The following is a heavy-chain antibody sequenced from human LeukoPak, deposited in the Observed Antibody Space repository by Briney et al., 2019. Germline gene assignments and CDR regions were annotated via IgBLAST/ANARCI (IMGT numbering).Heavy chain of an antibody. CDR1: GFSFSTYA. Sequence: GGSLRLSCVASGFSFSTYAMTWVRQAPEKGLEWVPVIGDSSTPTYYADSVKGRFTISRDNSKNTLYLQMNSLRAEDTAVYYCAKRTSSSSSWSSWDYWGQGTLVTVSS. J-gene: IGHJ4*02. CDR3: AKRTSSSSSWSSWDY. CDR2: IGDSSTPT. D-gene: IGHD6-13*01. V-gene: IGHV3-23*01.